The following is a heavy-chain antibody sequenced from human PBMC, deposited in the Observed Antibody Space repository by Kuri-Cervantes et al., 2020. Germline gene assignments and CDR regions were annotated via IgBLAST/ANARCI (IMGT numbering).Heavy chain of an antibody. V-gene: IGHV1-69*13. CDR3: ATHVDIVATITPVLYYYYYGMDV. Sequence: SVKVSCKASGYTFTSYDINWVRQATGQGLEWMGWIIPIFGTANYAQKFQGRVTITADESTSTAYMELSSLRSEDTAVYYCATHVDIVATITPVLYYYYYGMDVWGQGTTVTISS. J-gene: IGHJ6*02. CDR2: IIPIFGTA. CDR1: GYTFTSYD. D-gene: IGHD5-12*01.